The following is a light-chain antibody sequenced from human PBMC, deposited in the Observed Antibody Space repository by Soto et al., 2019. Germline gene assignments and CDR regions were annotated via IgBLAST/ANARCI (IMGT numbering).Light chain of an antibody. Sequence: DIQVTQSPSSLSASVGDRVTITCRASQGISNYLAWYQQKPGRAPKLLIYAASTLQSGVPSRFSGSGSGTDFTLTISSLQPEDVATYYCQKYNSAPSLTFGGGTKVEIK. CDR2: AAS. J-gene: IGKJ4*01. CDR1: QGISNY. CDR3: QKYNSAPSLT. V-gene: IGKV1-27*01.